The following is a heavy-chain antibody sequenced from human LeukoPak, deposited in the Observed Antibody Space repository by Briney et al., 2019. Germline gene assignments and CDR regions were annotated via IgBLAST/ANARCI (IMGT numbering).Heavy chain of an antibody. D-gene: IGHD5-12*01. CDR1: GFTFSSYS. CDR3: ARAVSSGYDFAYYYYYGMDV. Sequence: GGSLRLSCAASGFTFSSYSMNWVRQAPGKGLEWVSSISSSSSYIYYADSVKGRFTISRDNAKNSLYLQMNSLRAEDTAVYCCARAVSSGYDFAYYYYYGMDVWGKGTTVTVSS. J-gene: IGHJ6*04. V-gene: IGHV3-21*01. CDR2: ISSSSSYI.